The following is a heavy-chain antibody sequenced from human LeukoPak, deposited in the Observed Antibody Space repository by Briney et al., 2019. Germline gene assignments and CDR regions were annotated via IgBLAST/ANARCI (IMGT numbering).Heavy chain of an antibody. V-gene: IGHV3-21*01. Sequence: GGSLRLSCAASGFTFSSYSMNWVRQAPGKGLEWGSSISSSSNYIYYADSVKGRFTISRDNAKNSLYLQMNSLRAEDTAVYYCARLRSGIAAAGRDYWGQGTLVTVSS. CDR1: GFTFSSYS. CDR3: ARLRSGIAAAGRDY. CDR2: ISSSSNYI. J-gene: IGHJ4*02. D-gene: IGHD6-13*01.